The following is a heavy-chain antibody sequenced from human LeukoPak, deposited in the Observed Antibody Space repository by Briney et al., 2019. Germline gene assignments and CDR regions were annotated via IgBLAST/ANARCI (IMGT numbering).Heavy chain of an antibody. CDR1: GASVINQY. V-gene: IGHV4-59*02. J-gene: IGHJ4*02. CDR2: IYHTGRT. CDR3: AGLEEYGSTHY. D-gene: IGHD1-1*01. Sequence: PSDTLSLKCTVSGASVINQYWSWIRQSPGKRLEWIGYIYHTGRTKYNPSLVSRVTISVDTSGNQFSLTLSSVTAADTAVYYCAGLEEYGSTHYWGQGILVAVSS.